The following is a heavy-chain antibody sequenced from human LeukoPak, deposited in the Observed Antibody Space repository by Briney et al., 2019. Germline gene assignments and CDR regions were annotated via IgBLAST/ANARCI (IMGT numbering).Heavy chain of an antibody. CDR3: AKVRRRVVVVVAATANHH. Sequence: GGSLRLSCAASGFTFSSYGMSWVRQAPGKGLEWVSAIRGSGGSTYYADSVKGRFTISRDNSKNTLYLQMNSLRAEDTAVYYCAKVRRRVVVVVAATANHHWGQGTLVTVSS. CDR1: GFTFSSYG. J-gene: IGHJ5*02. CDR2: IRGSGGST. D-gene: IGHD2-15*01. V-gene: IGHV3-23*01.